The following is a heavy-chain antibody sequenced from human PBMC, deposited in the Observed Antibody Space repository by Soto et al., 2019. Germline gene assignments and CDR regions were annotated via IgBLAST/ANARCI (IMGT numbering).Heavy chain of an antibody. Sequence: QVQLLQSGAEVKKPGASVKVSCKASGYTFFNYGVTWVRQAPGQGLEWMGWISVYNGNTNNAQKLQGRVTVTTDISTSTAYMELRSLTSDETAVYYCARDSLSGTDAFDIWGQGTMVTVSS. CDR1: GYTFFNYG. V-gene: IGHV1-18*01. D-gene: IGHD1-26*01. CDR3: ARDSLSGTDAFDI. CDR2: ISVYNGNT. J-gene: IGHJ3*02.